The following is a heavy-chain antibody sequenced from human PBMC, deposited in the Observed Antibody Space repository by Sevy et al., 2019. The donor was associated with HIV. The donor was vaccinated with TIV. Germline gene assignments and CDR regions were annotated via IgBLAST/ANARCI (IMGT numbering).Heavy chain of an antibody. D-gene: IGHD3-22*01. CDR2: IYYSGST. CDR3: ARGGDSSGYYYVFYY. CDR1: GGSVSSGSYY. V-gene: IGHV4-61*01. J-gene: IGHJ4*02. Sequence: SETLSLTCTVSGGSVSSGSYYWSWIRQPPGKGREWIGYIYYSGSTNYNPSLKSRVTISVDTSKHQFSLKLSSVTAADAAVYYCARGGDSSGYYYVFYYWGQGTLVTVSS.